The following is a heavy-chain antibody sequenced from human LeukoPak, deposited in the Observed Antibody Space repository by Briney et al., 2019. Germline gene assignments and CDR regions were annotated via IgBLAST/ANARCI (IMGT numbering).Heavy chain of an antibody. J-gene: IGHJ6*03. CDR3: SRVERSSINNNYYYMAV. CDR2: SRSRAHGGTT. CDR1: GLRFGDNA. D-gene: IGHD2-2*01. Sequence: QPGRSLRLSCTGFGLRFGDNAMTGFRKSQGKGLEWVSISRSRAHGGTTDYAASVMGRFTMSRDDSKNIAYLQMDSLETEDTAVYYCSRVERSSINNNYYYMAVWGKGTSVTVSS. V-gene: IGHV3-49*03.